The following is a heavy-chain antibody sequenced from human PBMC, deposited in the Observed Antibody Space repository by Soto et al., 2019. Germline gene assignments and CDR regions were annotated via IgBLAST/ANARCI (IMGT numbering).Heavy chain of an antibody. CDR3: ARDNYYDSSGYYSGGPIDY. CDR1: GFTFSSYA. V-gene: IGHV3-30-3*01. Sequence: QVQLVESGGGVVQPGRSLRLSCAASGFTFSSYAMHWVRQAPGKGLEWVAVISYDGSNKYYADSVKGRFTISRDNSKNPLYLQMNSLRAEDTAVYYCARDNYYDSSGYYSGGPIDYWGQGTLVTVSS. D-gene: IGHD3-22*01. J-gene: IGHJ4*02. CDR2: ISYDGSNK.